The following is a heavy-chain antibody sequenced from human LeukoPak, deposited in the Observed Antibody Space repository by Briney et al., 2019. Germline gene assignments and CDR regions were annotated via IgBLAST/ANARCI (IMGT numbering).Heavy chain of an antibody. CDR2: ISSSGSTI. CDR1: GFTFSSYE. D-gene: IGHD3-10*01. V-gene: IGHV3-48*03. J-gene: IGHJ1*01. CDR3: ASAGVGELGFQH. Sequence: GGSLRLSCAASGFTFSSYEMNWVRQAPGKGLEWVSYISSSGSTIYYADSVKGRFTISRDNAKNSLYLQMNSLRAEDTAVYYCASAGVGELGFQHWGQGTLVTVSS.